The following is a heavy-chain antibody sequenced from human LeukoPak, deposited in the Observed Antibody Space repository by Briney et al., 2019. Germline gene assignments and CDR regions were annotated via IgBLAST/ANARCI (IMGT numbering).Heavy chain of an antibody. Sequence: GGSLRLSCAASGFTFSSYGMHWVRQAPGKGLEWVAFIRYDGSNKYYADSVKGRFTISRDISKNTLFLQMNSLRAEDTAVYYCAKDRVGGYDPYYFDYWGQGTLVTVSS. CDR3: AKDRVGGYDPYYFDY. J-gene: IGHJ4*02. V-gene: IGHV3-30*02. CDR2: IRYDGSNK. CDR1: GFTFSSYG. D-gene: IGHD5-12*01.